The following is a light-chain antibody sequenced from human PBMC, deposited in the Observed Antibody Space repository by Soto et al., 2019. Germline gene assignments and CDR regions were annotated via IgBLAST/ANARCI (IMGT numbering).Light chain of an antibody. CDR3: CSLTTSHTYV. CDR2: EVT. CDR1: SSDVGYYNY. V-gene: IGLV2-14*01. J-gene: IGLJ1*01. Sequence: QSVLTQPGSVSGSPGQSITISCTGTSSDVGYYNYVSWYQQHPGKAPKLMIYEVTNRPSGVSTRYSGSKSGNSASLTISGLQADDEADYYCCSLTTSHTYVFGSGTKV.